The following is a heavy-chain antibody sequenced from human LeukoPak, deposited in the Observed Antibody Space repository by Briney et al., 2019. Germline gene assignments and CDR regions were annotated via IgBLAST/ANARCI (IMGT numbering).Heavy chain of an antibody. J-gene: IGHJ4*02. Sequence: GEFLKISCKGSGYSFTSYWIGWVRQMPGKGLEWMGIIYPGDSDTRYSPSFQGQVTISADKSISTAYLQWSSLKASDTAMYYCARPAFGLLWFGELYLDYWGQGTLVTVSS. V-gene: IGHV5-51*01. CDR1: GYSFTSYW. D-gene: IGHD3-10*01. CDR2: IYPGDSDT. CDR3: ARPAFGLLWFGELYLDY.